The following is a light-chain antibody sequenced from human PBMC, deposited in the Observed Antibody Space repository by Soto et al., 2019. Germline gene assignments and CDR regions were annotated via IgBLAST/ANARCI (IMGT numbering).Light chain of an antibody. V-gene: IGKV3-15*01. CDR1: QSLSSN. CDR2: GAS. CDR3: QQYNNWPRT. J-gene: IGKJ1*01. Sequence: IVMTHAPATLSVSAGERAALSCRASQSLSSNLAWYQQKPGQAPRLLIYGASTRATGIPARFSGSGSGTEFTLTISSLQSEDFAVYYCQQYNNWPRTFGQGTKVDIK.